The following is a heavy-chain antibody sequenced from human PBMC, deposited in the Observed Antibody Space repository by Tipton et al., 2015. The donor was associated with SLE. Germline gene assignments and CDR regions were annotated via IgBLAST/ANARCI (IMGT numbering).Heavy chain of an antibody. J-gene: IGHJ4*02. CDR2: MYYSGST. V-gene: IGHV4-59*02. CDR3: GRGKDF. Sequence: TLSLTCTVSGGSVTSHFWSWMRQSPGKGLEWIGYMYYSGSTNYNPSLKSRVTISIDMSKNQFSLKLSSVTAADTAVYYYGRGKDFWGQGTLVTVSS. CDR1: GGSVTSHF.